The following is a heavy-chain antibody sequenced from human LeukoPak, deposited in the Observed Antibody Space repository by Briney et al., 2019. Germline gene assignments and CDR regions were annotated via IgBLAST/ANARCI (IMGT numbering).Heavy chain of an antibody. D-gene: IGHD2-15*01. J-gene: IGHJ6*02. CDR3: ARTELGYCSGGSCRLDYNYYGMDV. CDR1: GYTFTSYG. CDR2: ISAYNGNT. V-gene: IGHV1-18*01. Sequence: ASVKVSCKASGYTFTSYGISWVRQAPGQGLEWMGWISAYNGNTNYAQKLQGRVTMTTDTSTSTAYMELRSLRSDDTAVYYCARTELGYCSGGSCRLDYNYYGMDVWGQGTTVTVSS.